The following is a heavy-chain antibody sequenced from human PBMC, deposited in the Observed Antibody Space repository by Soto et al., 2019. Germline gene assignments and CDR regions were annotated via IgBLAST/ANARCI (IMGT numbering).Heavy chain of an antibody. CDR2: INHSGST. J-gene: IGHJ5*02. CDR1: GGSFSGYY. D-gene: IGHD2-2*01. V-gene: IGHV4-34*01. Sequence: QVQLQQWGAGLLKPSETLSLTCAVYGGSFSGYYWSWIRQPPGKGLEWIGEINHSGSTNYNPSLKSRVTISVDTSKNQFSLKLSSVTAADTAVYSCARGGVVPAASWWFDPWGQGTLVTVSS. CDR3: ARGGVVPAASWWFDP.